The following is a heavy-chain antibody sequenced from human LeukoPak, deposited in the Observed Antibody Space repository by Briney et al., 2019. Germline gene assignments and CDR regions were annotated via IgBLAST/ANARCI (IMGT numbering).Heavy chain of an antibody. J-gene: IGHJ2*01. CDR3: ASGEDRNWYFDL. V-gene: IGHV3-7*01. Sequence: GGSLRLSCAASGFTFSSYWMSWVRQAPGKGLEWVANIKQDGSEKYYVESVKGRFTISRDNAEKSLYLQIHSLRAEDTAIYYCASGEDRNWYFDLWGRGTLVTVSS. D-gene: IGHD3-3*01. CDR2: IKQDGSEK. CDR1: GFTFSSYW.